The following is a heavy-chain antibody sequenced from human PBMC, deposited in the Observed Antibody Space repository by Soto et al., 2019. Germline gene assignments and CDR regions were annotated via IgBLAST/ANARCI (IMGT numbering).Heavy chain of an antibody. D-gene: IGHD6-13*01. Sequence: ASVKVSCKVSGYTLTELSMHWVRQAPGKGLEWMGGFDPEDGETIYAQKFQGRVTMTEDTSTDTAYMELSSLRSEDTAVYYCATGLALNPGIAAAGTFWGQGTLVTVSS. CDR2: FDPEDGET. CDR3: ATGLALNPGIAAAGTF. J-gene: IGHJ4*02. V-gene: IGHV1-24*01. CDR1: GYTLTELS.